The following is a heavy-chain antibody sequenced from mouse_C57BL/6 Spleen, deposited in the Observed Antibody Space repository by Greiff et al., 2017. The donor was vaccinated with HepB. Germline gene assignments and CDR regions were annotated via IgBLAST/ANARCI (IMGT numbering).Heavy chain of an antibody. Sequence: VQLQQSGPELVKPGASVKISCKASGYTFTDYYMNWVKQSHGKSLEWIGDINPNNGGTSYNQKFKGKATLTVDKSSSTAYMELRSLTSEDSAVYYCARWDTTVVAPHYFDDWGQGTTLTVSS. D-gene: IGHD1-1*01. CDR3: ARWDTTVVAPHYFDD. CDR1: GYTFTDYY. CDR2: INPNNGGT. J-gene: IGHJ2*01. V-gene: IGHV1-26*01.